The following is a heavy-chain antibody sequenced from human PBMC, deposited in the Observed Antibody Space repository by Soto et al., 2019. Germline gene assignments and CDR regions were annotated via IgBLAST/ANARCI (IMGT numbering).Heavy chain of an antibody. J-gene: IGHJ6*02. Sequence: EVQLLESGGGLVQPGGSLRLSCAASGFTFSSYAMSWVSQAPGTGLEWVSAISGSGGSTYYADSVKGRFTISRDNSKNTLYLQMNSLRAEDTAVYYCAKVVVPAARNYYGMDGWGQGTTVTVSS. V-gene: IGHV3-23*01. CDR1: GFTFSSYA. CDR2: ISGSGGST. D-gene: IGHD2-2*01. CDR3: AKVVVPAARNYYGMDG.